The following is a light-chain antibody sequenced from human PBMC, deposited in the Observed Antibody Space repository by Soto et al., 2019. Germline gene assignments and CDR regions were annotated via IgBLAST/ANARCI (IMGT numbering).Light chain of an antibody. J-gene: IGKJ2*01. V-gene: IGKV3-20*01. CDR1: QSVSSSY. CDR2: GAS. Sequence: EIVLTQSPGTLPLSPGERATLSCRASQSVSSSYLAWYQQKPGQAPRLLIYGASSRATDIPDRFSGSGSWTEFTLTISRLEPDDFAVYDCQQYGSSPPYTFVQGTKLEIK. CDR3: QQYGSSPPYT.